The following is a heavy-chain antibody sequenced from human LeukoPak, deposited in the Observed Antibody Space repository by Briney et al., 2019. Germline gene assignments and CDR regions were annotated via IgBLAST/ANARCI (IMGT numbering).Heavy chain of an antibody. CDR3: AREWVVTAARYNFDY. CDR1: GDSISSSTDY. J-gene: IGHJ4*02. Sequence: SETLSLTCTVSGDSISSSTDYWGWIRQPPGKGLEWIGSIYYSGSTYYNPSLKSRVTISLDTSKNQFSLILSSVTAADTAMYYCAREWVVTAARYNFDYWGLGTLVIVSS. D-gene: IGHD2-21*02. V-gene: IGHV4-39*07. CDR2: IYYSGST.